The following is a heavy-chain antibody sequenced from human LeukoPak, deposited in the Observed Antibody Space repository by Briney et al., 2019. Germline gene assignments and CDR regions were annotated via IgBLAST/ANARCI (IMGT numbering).Heavy chain of an antibody. CDR1: GFTFSSYG. V-gene: IGHV3-23*01. J-gene: IGHJ4*02. Sequence: GGSLRLSCAASGFTFSSYGMSWVRQAPGKGLEWVSAISGSGGSTYYADSVKGRFTISRDNSKNTLYLQMNSLRAEDTAVYYCAKDYYDSSGYYYGYYFDYWGQGTLVTVSS. CDR3: AKDYYDSSGYYYGYYFDY. D-gene: IGHD3-22*01. CDR2: ISGSGGST.